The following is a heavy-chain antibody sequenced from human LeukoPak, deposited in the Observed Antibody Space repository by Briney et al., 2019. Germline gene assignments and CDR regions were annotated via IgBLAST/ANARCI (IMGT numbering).Heavy chain of an antibody. CDR2: IYYSGST. CDR3: ARADGGNFDY. J-gene: IGHJ4*02. V-gene: IGHV4-59*01. D-gene: IGHD4-23*01. CDR1: GGSISSYY. Sequence: SETLSLTCTVSGGSISSYYWSWIRQPPGKGLEWIGYIYYSGSTNYNPSLKSRVTISVDTSKNQFSLKLSSVTAADTAVYYCARADGGNFDYWGQGTLVTVSS.